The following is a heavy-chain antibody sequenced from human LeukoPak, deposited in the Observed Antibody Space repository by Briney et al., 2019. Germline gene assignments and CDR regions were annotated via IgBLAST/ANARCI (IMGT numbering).Heavy chain of an antibody. CDR2: IKPDGSKE. D-gene: IGHD2-2*01. V-gene: IGHV3-7*03. Sequence: GGSLRLSCAASGFTLSSYWMTWVRQAPGKGLEWVAKIKPDGSKEYYVDSVKGRFTISRDNAKNSLYLQMNSLRAEDTAVYYCARDAMRGGDLGYLGQGTLVTVSS. CDR1: GFTLSSYW. J-gene: IGHJ4*01. CDR3: ARDAMRGGDLGY.